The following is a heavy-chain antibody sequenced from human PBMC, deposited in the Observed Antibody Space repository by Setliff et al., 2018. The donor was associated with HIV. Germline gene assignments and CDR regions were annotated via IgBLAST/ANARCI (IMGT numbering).Heavy chain of an antibody. CDR2: INAKSGGT. CDR1: GYTFGAYY. D-gene: IGHD3-10*01. J-gene: IGHJ2*01. Sequence: ASVKVSCKASGYTFGAYYMHWLRQAPGQGLEWLGWINAKSGGTNNAQKFQGRVSMSRATSNSTTYMELSGLTSDDTAVYYCARDQVYYDSGSYYRGRWYFDLWGRATLVTVS. V-gene: IGHV1-2*02. CDR3: ARDQVYYDSGSYYRGRWYFDL.